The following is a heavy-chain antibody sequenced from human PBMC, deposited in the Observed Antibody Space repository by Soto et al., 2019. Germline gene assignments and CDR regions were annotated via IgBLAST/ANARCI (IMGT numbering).Heavy chain of an antibody. D-gene: IGHD3-10*01. V-gene: IGHV3-23*01. CDR2: ISGSEGST. Sequence: EVKLLESGGGLVQPGGSLRLSCATSGFTFSSYAMTWVRQAPGKGLEWVSVISGSEGSTYYADSVKGRFTISRDNPKKTLFRQMDSIRGDDSAVFYSARKTGVVSFYPPEFDTWGQGALLTVSS. J-gene: IGHJ5*02. CDR1: GFTFSSYA. CDR3: ARKTGVVSFYPPEFDT.